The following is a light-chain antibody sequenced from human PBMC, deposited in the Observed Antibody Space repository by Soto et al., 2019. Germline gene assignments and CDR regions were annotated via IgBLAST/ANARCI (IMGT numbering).Light chain of an antibody. CDR2: WAS. CDR1: QSVLYSSNNNNY. CDR3: QQYYSTPIT. Sequence: DIVMTQSPDSLAVSLGERATINCKSSQSVLYSSNNNNYLAWYQQKPGQPSKLLIYWASTRGSGVPDRFSGSGSGTYFTLTISSLQAEDVAVYYCQQYYSTPITFGQGTRLEIK. V-gene: IGKV4-1*01. J-gene: IGKJ5*01.